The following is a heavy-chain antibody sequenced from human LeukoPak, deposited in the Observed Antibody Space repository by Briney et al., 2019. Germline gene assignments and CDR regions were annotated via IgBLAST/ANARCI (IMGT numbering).Heavy chain of an antibody. J-gene: IGHJ4*02. CDR1: GFTFSSYA. CDR3: AGDVFYYDSSGYYPSSDY. CDR2: ISYDGSNK. V-gene: IGHV3-30-3*01. Sequence: PGGSLRLSCAASGFTFSSYAMHWVRQAPGKGLEWVAVISYDGSNKYYADSVKGRFTISRDNSKNTLYVQMNSLRAEDTAVYYCAGDVFYYDSSGYYPSSDYWGQGTLVTVSS. D-gene: IGHD3-22*01.